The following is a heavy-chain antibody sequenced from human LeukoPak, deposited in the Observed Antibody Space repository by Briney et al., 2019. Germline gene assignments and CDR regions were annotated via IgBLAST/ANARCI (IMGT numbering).Heavy chain of an antibody. CDR1: SYA. CDR2: ITADGSST. V-gene: IGHV3-23*01. J-gene: IGHJ6*03. CDR3: AKDRYYGSGRFYYYMDV. D-gene: IGHD3-10*01. Sequence: SYAMKWVRQAPGKGLEWVSAITADGSSTHYTISVKGRFIISRDTPKNTLYLQMNSLRAEDTAVYYCAKDRYYGSGRFYYYMDVWGKGTTVTISS.